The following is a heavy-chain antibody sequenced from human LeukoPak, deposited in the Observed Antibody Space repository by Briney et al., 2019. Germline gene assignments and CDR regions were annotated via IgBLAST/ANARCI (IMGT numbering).Heavy chain of an antibody. CDR3: ASLTVAGTLVKDY. J-gene: IGHJ4*02. V-gene: IGHV3-30*03. Sequence: GGSLRLSCAASGFTFSSYGMHWVRQAPGKGLEWVAVISYDGSNKYYADSVKGRFTISRDNSKNTLYLQMNSLRAEDTAVYYCASLTVAGTLVKDYWGQGTLVTVSS. D-gene: IGHD6-19*01. CDR1: GFTFSSYG. CDR2: ISYDGSNK.